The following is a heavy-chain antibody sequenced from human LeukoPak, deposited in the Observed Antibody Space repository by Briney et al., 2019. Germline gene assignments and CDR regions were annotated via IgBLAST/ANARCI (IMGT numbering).Heavy chain of an antibody. Sequence: SETLSLTCTVSGGSISSYYWSWIRQPPGKGLEWIGYIYYSGSTNYSPSLKSRVTISVDTSKNQFSLKLSSVTAADTAVYYCARGVRSSWVSSYYYYYMDVWGKGTTVTVSS. V-gene: IGHV4-59*01. CDR1: GGSISSYY. CDR3: ARGVRSSWVSSYYYYYMDV. CDR2: IYYSGST. D-gene: IGHD6-13*01. J-gene: IGHJ6*03.